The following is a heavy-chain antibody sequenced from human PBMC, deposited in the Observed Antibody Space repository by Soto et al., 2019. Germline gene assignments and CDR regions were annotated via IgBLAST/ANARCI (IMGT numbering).Heavy chain of an antibody. CDR1: GFTFTSSA. D-gene: IGHD3-22*01. CDR2: IVVGSGNT. CDR3: AAGPRDYYDSSGYYIFSY. V-gene: IGHV1-58*01. Sequence: ASVKVSCKASGFTFTSSAVQWVRQARGQRLEWIGWIVVGSGNTNYAQKFQERVTITRDMSTSTAYMELSSLRSEDTAVYYCAAGPRDYYDSSGYYIFSYWGQGTLVTVSS. J-gene: IGHJ4*02.